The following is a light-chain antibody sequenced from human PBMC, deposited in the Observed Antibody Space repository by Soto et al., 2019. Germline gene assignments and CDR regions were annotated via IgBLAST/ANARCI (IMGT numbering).Light chain of an antibody. J-gene: IGKJ4*01. CDR3: QQDGSSPLT. CDR2: GAS. Sequence: EIVLTQSPATLSVSPGERATLSCRASQSVGSGFLAWYQQTRGQAPRLLIYGASTRATGIPDRFSGSGSGTDFTLTISRLEPEDFAVYYCQQDGSSPLTFGGGTKVDIK. CDR1: QSVGSGF. V-gene: IGKV3-20*01.